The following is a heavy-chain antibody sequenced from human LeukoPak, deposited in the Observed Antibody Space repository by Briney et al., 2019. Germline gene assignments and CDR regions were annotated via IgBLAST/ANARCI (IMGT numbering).Heavy chain of an antibody. J-gene: IGHJ2*01. D-gene: IGHD3-10*01. CDR2: FYYRVST. CDR1: GGSISSYY. CDR3: VRRGVLWFGELSYYYFDL. V-gene: IGHV4-59*01. Sequence: SETLSLTCTVSGGSISSYYWSWIRQPPGKGLEWMGYFYYRVSTNYNLSLMCRASISVDTSKIQFSLKLDSLTVADTAVYYCVRRGVLWFGELSYYYFDLWGRGTLVAVSS.